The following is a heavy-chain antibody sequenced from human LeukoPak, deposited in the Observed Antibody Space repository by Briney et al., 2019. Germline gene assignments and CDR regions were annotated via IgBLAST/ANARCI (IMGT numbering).Heavy chain of an antibody. J-gene: IGHJ3*02. V-gene: IGHV3-33*01. CDR3: ARRKPSYYDSSGYPDAFDI. CDR2: TWSDGRSE. CDR1: GVSLSSHG. D-gene: IGHD3-22*01. Sequence: GGSLRLSCVVSGVSLSSHGMHWVRQAPGKRLEWLTFTWSDGRSEYYADSVKGRFSVSRDNSKNTVYLQMNSLRAEDTAVYYCARRKPSYYDSSGYPDAFDIWGQGTMVTVSS.